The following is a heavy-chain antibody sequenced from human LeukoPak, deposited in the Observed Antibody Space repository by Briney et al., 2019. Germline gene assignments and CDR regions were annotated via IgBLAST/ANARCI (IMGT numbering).Heavy chain of an antibody. V-gene: IGHV4-4*07. CDR3: ARGGNRSGWSPYNWFDP. CDR1: GGSISSYY. CDR2: IYTSGST. D-gene: IGHD6-19*01. J-gene: IGHJ5*02. Sequence: PSETLSLSCTVSGGSISSYYWSWIRQPAGKGLEWIGRIYTSGSTSYNPSLKSRVTMSVDTSKNQFSLKLSSVTAADTAVYYCARGGNRSGWSPYNWFDPWGQGTLVTVSS.